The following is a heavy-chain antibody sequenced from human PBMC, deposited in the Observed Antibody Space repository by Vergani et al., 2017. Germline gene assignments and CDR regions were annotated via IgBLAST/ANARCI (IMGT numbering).Heavy chain of an antibody. J-gene: IGHJ5*02. CDR3: AGDSVGGPNCSGGSCYELSWFDP. Sequence: QVQLVQSGAEVKKPGSSVKVSCKASGGTFSSYAISWVRQAPGQGLEWMGRIIPIFGTANYAQKFQGRVTTTADESTSTAYMELSSLRSEDTAVYYCAGDSVGGPNCSGGSCYELSWFDPWGQGTLVTVSS. CDR1: GGTFSSYA. CDR2: IIPIFGTA. D-gene: IGHD2-15*01. V-gene: IGHV1-69*13.